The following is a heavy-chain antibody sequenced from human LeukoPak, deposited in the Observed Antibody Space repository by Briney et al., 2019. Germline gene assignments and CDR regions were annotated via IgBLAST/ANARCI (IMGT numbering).Heavy chain of an antibody. D-gene: IGHD2-2*01. CDR3: ARDFGGYYAEEWFDP. J-gene: IGHJ5*02. V-gene: IGHV3-48*03. CDR2: IGIVDTTI. CDR1: GFTFSSYA. Sequence: GGSLRLSCAASGFTFSSYAMTWVRQAPGTGLEWVSYIGIVDTTIYYADSVKGRFTISRDNAERSLYLQMNGLRAEDSAVYYCARDFGGYYAEEWFDPWGQGTLVTVSS.